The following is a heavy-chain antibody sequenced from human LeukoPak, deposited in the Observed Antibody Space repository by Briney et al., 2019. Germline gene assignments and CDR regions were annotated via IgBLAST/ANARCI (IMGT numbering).Heavy chain of an antibody. CDR3: ASDLPLFSSGSLVDI. Sequence: GGSLRLSCAASGFTFSSYSMNWVRQAPGKGLEWVSSISSSSSYIYYADSVKGRFTISRDNAKNSLYLQMNSLRAEDTAVYYCASDLPLFSSGSLVDIWGQGTMVTVSS. CDR1: GFTFSSYS. J-gene: IGHJ3*02. CDR2: ISSSSSYI. D-gene: IGHD6-19*01. V-gene: IGHV3-21*01.